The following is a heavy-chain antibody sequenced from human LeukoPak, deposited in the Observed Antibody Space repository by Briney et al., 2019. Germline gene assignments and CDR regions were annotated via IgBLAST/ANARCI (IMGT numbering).Heavy chain of an antibody. J-gene: IGHJ3*02. V-gene: IGHV3-21*01. CDR1: RFTFSDYS. Sequence: GSLRLSCAASRFTFSDYSMNWVRQAPGKGLEWVSSISSSSSYIYYADSVKGRFTISRDNAKNSLYLQMNSLRAEDTAVYYCARHSGRDAFDIWGQGTMVSVSS. CDR3: ARHSGRDAFDI. CDR2: ISSSSSYI.